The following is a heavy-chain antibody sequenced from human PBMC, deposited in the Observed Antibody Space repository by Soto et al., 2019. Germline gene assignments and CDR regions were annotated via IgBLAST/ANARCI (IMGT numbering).Heavy chain of an antibody. CDR1: GYTFTNYA. J-gene: IGHJ4*02. V-gene: IGHV1-18*01. CDR3: ARDSQYSTDWQRFDS. Sequence: QVQLVQSGVEVKKSGASVKVSCKASGYTFTNYAISWVRQAPGRGLEWMGWVNTYNGNPNYAQIFQGRVTMTTDTSTGTAYMDLRSLKSDDSAVYYCARDSQYSTDWQRFDSWGQGTLVTVSS. CDR2: VNTYNGNP. D-gene: IGHD6-6*01.